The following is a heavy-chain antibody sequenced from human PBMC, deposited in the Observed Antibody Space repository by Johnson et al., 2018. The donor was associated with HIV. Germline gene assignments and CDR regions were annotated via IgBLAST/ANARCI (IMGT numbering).Heavy chain of an antibody. CDR1: GFTFSSYA. Sequence: VQLVESGGGVVQPGRSLRLSCAASGFTFSSYAMHWVRQAPGKGLEWVAVISYDGSNQYCADSVKGRFTISRDNSKNTLYLQMNSLRAEDTAVYYCAKQQLARGCYAFDIWGQGTMVTVSS. D-gene: IGHD6-13*01. V-gene: IGHV3-30*18. CDR3: AKQQLARGCYAFDI. CDR2: ISYDGSNQ. J-gene: IGHJ3*02.